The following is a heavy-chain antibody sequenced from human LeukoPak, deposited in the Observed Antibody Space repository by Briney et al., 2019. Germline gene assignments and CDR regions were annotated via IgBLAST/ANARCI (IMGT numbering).Heavy chain of an antibody. CDR3: ARLSSYHFDY. CDR1: GYTFTNYW. CDR2: FYPGDSDT. J-gene: IGHJ4*02. Sequence: GESLKISCKGSGYTFTNYWIGWVRPMPGKGLEWMGIFYPGDSDTKYSPSFQGQVTISADKSITTAYLQWSSLKASDTAIYYCARLSSYHFDYWGLETLVTVSS. V-gene: IGHV5-51*01. D-gene: IGHD2-2*02.